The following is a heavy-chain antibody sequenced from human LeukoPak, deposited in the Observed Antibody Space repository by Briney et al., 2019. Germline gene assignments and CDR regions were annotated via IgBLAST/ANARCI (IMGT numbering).Heavy chain of an antibody. Sequence: PESLSLTCTVSGGSISSYYWSWIRQPPGKGLGWIGYIYFSGSTNYNPSLRRRVTISVDTSKNQFSQKLSSVTAADTAVYYCARGYSSSWYDYYGMDVWGQGTTVTVSS. CDR1: GGSISSYY. V-gene: IGHV4-59*01. J-gene: IGHJ6*02. CDR3: ARGYSSSWYDYYGMDV. D-gene: IGHD6-13*01. CDR2: IYFSGST.